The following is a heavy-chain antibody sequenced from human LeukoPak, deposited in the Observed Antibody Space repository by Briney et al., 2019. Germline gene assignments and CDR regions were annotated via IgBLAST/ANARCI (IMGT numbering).Heavy chain of an antibody. Sequence: KPGESLRISCKGSGYSFTSYWISWVRQMPGKGLGWMGRIDPSDSYTNYSPSFQGHVTISADKSISTAYLQWSSLKASDTAMYYCARHEGHYYGSGSYGGDYWGQGTLVTVSS. D-gene: IGHD3-10*01. J-gene: IGHJ4*02. V-gene: IGHV5-10-1*01. CDR2: IDPSDSYT. CDR1: GYSFTSYW. CDR3: ARHEGHYYGSGSYGGDY.